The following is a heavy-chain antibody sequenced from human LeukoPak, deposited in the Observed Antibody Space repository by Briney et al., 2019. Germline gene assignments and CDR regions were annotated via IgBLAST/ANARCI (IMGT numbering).Heavy chain of an antibody. CDR1: GFNFSSHW. CDR3: ARARLYCSGGSCYSGFDY. CDR2: LRSSGNGT. D-gene: IGHD2-15*01. J-gene: IGHJ4*02. Sequence: GGSLRLSCAASGFNFSSHWMHWVRQAPGKGLVWVSRLRSSGNGTTYADSVKGRFTISRDNAKNTLFLQMNSLRAGDTAVYYCARARLYCSGGSCYSGFDYWGQGTLVTVSS. V-gene: IGHV3-74*03.